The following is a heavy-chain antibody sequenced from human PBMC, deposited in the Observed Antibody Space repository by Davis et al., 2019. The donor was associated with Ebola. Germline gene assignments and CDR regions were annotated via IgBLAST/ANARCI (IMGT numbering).Heavy chain of an antibody. CDR3: AREGQGGSGPSDGEGWFDP. D-gene: IGHD3-10*01. CDR2: INPSGCST. J-gene: IGHJ5*02. CDR1: GYTFTSYY. Sequence: ASVKVSCKASGYTFTSYYMHWVRQAPGQVLDRLGIINPSGCSTSYAQKFQGRVTMTRDTSTCTVYMELSSLRSEDTAVYYCAREGQGGSGPSDGEGWFDPWGQGTLVTVSS. V-gene: IGHV1-46*01.